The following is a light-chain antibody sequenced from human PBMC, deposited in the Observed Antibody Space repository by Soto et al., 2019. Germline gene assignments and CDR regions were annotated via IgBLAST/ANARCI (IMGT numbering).Light chain of an antibody. CDR2: DAS. CDR1: QSVGSF. J-gene: IGKJ4*01. Sequence: EVVLTQSPATLSLSPGEGATLSCRASQSVGSFLAWYQQKPGQSPRLLIYDASNRATGIPARFSGGGSGTDFTLTISSLEREDFAVYYCQQRYNWPPLTFGGGTKVEIK. CDR3: QQRYNWPPLT. V-gene: IGKV3-11*01.